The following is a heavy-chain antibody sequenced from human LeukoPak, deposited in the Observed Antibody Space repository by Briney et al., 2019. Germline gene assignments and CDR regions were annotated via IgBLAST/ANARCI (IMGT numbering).Heavy chain of an antibody. CDR1: GFSFSRHA. V-gene: IGHV3-48*01. D-gene: IGHD3-10*01. CDR2: ISGGSDII. Sequence: GGSLRLSCAASGFSFSRHAMNWVRQAPGMGLEWISHISGGSDIIEYADSVKGRFTISRDNGRGSLYLQMNSLRVEDTAVYYCARYGSGKNYIDPFDFWGQETLVAVSS. J-gene: IGHJ4*02. CDR3: ARYGSGKNYIDPFDF.